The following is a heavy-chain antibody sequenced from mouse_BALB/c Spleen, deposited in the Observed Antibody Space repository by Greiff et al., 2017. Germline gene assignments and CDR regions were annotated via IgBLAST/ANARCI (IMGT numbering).Heavy chain of an antibody. CDR1: GDSITSGY. J-gene: IGHJ4*01. CDR3: ARYRDYGNPYAMDY. CDR2: ISYSGST. D-gene: IGHD2-1*01. Sequence: EVQRVESGPSLVKPSQTLSLTCSVTGDSITSGYWNWIRKFPGNKLEYMGYISYSGSTYYNPSLKSRISITRDTSKNQYYLQLNSVTTEDTATYYCARYRDYGNPYAMDYWGQGTSVTVSS. V-gene: IGHV3-8*02.